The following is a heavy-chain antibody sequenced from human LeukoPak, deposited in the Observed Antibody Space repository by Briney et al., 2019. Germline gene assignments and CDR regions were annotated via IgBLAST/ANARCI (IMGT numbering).Heavy chain of an antibody. D-gene: IGHD3-22*01. CDR2: ISSSSSTI. V-gene: IGHV3-48*01. Sequence: GGSLRLSCAASGFTFSSYSMNWVRQAPGKGLEWVSYISSSSSTIYYADSVKGRFTISRDNAKNSLYLQMNSLRAEDTAVYYCARDTDSSGYYHHDAFDIWGQGTMVTVSS. J-gene: IGHJ3*02. CDR1: GFTFSSYS. CDR3: ARDTDSSGYYHHDAFDI.